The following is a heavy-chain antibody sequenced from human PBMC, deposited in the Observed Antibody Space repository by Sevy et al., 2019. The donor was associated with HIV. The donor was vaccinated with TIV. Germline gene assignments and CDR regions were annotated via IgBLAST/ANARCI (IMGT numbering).Heavy chain of an antibody. D-gene: IGHD2-15*01. CDR3: ARDLDIVVVVAAPTVGMDV. V-gene: IGHV1-2*02. Sequence: ASVKVSCKASGYTFTGYYMHWVRQAPGQGLEWMGWINPKSGGTNYALKFQGRVTMTRDTSISTAYMELCRLRSDDTAVYYSARDLDIVVVVAAPTVGMDVWGQGTTVTVSS. CDR2: INPKSGGT. CDR1: GYTFTGYY. J-gene: IGHJ6*02.